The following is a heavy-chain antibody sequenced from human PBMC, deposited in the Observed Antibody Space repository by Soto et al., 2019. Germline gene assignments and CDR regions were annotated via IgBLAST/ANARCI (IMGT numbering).Heavy chain of an antibody. D-gene: IGHD3-3*01. CDR1: GFTFSSYG. V-gene: IGHV3-30*18. J-gene: IGHJ4*02. CDR2: ISYDGSNK. Sequence: GGSLRLSCAASGFTFSSYGMHWVRQAPGKGLEWVAAISYDGSNKYYADSVKGRFTISRDNSKNTLYLQMNSLRAEDTAVYYCAKGYDFWSGYTFDYWGQGTLVTVSS. CDR3: AKGYDFWSGYTFDY.